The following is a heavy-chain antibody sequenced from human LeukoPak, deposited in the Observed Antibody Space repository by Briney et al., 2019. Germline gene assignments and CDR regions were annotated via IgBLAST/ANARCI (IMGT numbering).Heavy chain of an antibody. CDR2: ISGSGGAT. Sequence: GGTLRLSCAASGFTFNTYGMSWVRQAPGKGLEWVSGISGSGGATYYADSVKGRFTISRDDPHNTLYLQMNGLRAEDTAVYFCARGGVDYYGSGTYYLMYYLDYWGQGALVTVSS. J-gene: IGHJ4*02. CDR1: GFTFNTYG. CDR3: ARGGVDYYGSGTYYLMYYLDY. V-gene: IGHV3-23*01. D-gene: IGHD3-10*01.